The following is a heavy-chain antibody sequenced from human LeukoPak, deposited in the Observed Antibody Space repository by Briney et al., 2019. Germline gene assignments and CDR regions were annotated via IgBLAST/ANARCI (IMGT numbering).Heavy chain of an antibody. D-gene: IGHD1-26*01. V-gene: IGHV3-11*04. CDR3: ARDHDSGSYYREGSLNFDY. J-gene: IGHJ4*02. CDR1: GFGFSDSY. CDR2: ISGSGSDM. Sequence: GGSLRLSCVVSGFGFSDSYMTWIRQTPGKGLEWLAYISGSGSDMYYADSVKGRFTISRDNAKNSLYLQMNSLRAEDTAVYYCARDHDSGSYYREGSLNFDYWGQGTLVTVSS.